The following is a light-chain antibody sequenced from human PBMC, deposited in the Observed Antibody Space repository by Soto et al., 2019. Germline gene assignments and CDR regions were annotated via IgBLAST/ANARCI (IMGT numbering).Light chain of an antibody. CDR3: QSYDTNLSGASV. CDR2: GNN. CDR1: SSNIGAGFD. J-gene: IGLJ1*01. Sequence: QSVLTQSPSVSGAPGQRVSISCTGTSSNIGAGFDVHWYQQLPATAPKLLIYGNNNRPSGVPDRFSGSKSGTSASLAITGRQAEDEADYYCQSYDTNLSGASVFGTGTKLTVL. V-gene: IGLV1-40*01.